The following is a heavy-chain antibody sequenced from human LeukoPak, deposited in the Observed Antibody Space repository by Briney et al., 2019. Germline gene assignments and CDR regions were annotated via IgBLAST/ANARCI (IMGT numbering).Heavy chain of an antibody. CDR2: ISGSGGST. Sequence: PGGSLRLSCAASGFTFSSYAMSWVRQAPGKGLEWVSAISGSGGSTYYADSVKGRFTISRDNSKNTLSLQMNSLRAEDTAVYYCAKDLLSRGTTFPYYFDYWGQGTLVTVSS. J-gene: IGHJ4*02. D-gene: IGHD1-1*01. CDR3: AKDLLSRGTTFPYYFDY. CDR1: GFTFSSYA. V-gene: IGHV3-23*01.